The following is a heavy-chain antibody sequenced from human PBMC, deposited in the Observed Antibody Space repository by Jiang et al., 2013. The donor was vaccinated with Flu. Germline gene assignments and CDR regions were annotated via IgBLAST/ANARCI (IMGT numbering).Heavy chain of an antibody. Sequence: VQLLESGGGLVKPGGSLRLSCAASDSSLNNAWMNWVRQAPGKGLEWVGLIKSKIHGGTTDFAAPVKGRFTISRDDAKNTVYLQMNSLKTEDTAVYHCATGYGQAFDVWGQGTMVTVSS. CDR2: IKSKIHGGTT. J-gene: IGHJ3*01. D-gene: IGHD4-17*01. CDR3: ATGYGQAFDV. V-gene: IGHV3-15*07. CDR1: DSSLNNAW.